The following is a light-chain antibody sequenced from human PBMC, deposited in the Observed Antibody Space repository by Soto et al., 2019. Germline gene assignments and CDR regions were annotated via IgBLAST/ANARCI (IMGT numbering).Light chain of an antibody. CDR3: QQRSNWQQT. V-gene: IGKV3-11*01. CDR1: QSVSSY. J-gene: IGKJ1*01. Sequence: EIVLTQSPATLSLSPGERATLSCRASQSVSSYLAWYQQKPGQAPRLLIYDASNRATGIPARFSGSGSGTDFTLTISSLEPEDFAVYYCQQRSNWQQTF. CDR2: DAS.